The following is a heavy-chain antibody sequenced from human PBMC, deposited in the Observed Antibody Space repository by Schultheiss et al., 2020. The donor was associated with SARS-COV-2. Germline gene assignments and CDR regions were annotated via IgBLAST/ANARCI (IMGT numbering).Heavy chain of an antibody. Sequence: GGSLRLSCKGSGYGFSSHWIGWVRQTPGKGLEWMGIIYPGDSETKYSRSFQGQVTISAAKSISTTYLQWNSLKASDTAMYYCARHLAVAGGPFDDWGQGTLVTVSS. D-gene: IGHD6-19*01. CDR3: ARHLAVAGGPFDD. V-gene: IGHV5-51*01. CDR1: GYGFSSHW. CDR2: IYPGDSET. J-gene: IGHJ4*02.